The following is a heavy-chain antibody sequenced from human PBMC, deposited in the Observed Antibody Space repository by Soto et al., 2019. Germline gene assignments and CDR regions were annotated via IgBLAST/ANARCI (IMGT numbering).Heavy chain of an antibody. V-gene: IGHV4-31*03. Sequence: QVQLQESGPGLVKPSQTLSLTCTVSGGSISTAYYYWSWIRQHPGKGLEWIGFIYYIGDTNYNPSLKSRIRMSVETSKNQFPLRLHSVTAADTAVYYCASLTKDLDSWGPGTLVTVSS. CDR2: IYYIGDT. CDR1: GGSISTAYYY. CDR3: ASLTKDLDS. D-gene: IGHD3-9*01. J-gene: IGHJ4*02.